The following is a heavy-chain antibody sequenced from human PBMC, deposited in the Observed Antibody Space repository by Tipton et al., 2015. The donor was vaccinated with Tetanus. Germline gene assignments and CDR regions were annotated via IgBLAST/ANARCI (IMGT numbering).Heavy chain of an antibody. CDR3: ARDRGDYIYYGMDV. V-gene: IGHV1-2*02. D-gene: IGHD3-22*01. CDR2: IDPNSGGT. CDR1: GYTLTGNY. J-gene: IGHJ6*02. Sequence: QLVQSGAEVKKPGPSGKASCKASGYTLTGNYRYWGRQAPGQGLEWMGWIDPNSGGTVYAQKFQGRVTMTRDTSISTAYMELRSLRSDDTAVYYCARDRGDYIYYGMDVWGPGTTVTVS.